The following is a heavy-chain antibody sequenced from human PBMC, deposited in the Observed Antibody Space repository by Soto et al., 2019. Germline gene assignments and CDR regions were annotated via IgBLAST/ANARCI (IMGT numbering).Heavy chain of an antibody. J-gene: IGHJ5*02. V-gene: IGHV4-31*03. D-gene: IGHD4-17*01. CDR2: IYYSGST. Sequence: SETLSLTCTVSGGSISSGGYYWSWIRQHPGKGLEWIGYIYYSGSTYYNPSLKSRVTISVDTSKNQFSLKLSSVTAADTAVYYCARVPSDYGDYYFENWFDPWGQGTLVTVSS. CDR3: ARVPSDYGDYYFENWFDP. CDR1: GGSISSGGYY.